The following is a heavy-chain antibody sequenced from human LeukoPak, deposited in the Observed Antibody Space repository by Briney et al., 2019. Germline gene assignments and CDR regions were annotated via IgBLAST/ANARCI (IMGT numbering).Heavy chain of an antibody. Sequence: GGSLRLSCAASGFTFSSYWMHWVRQAPGKGLVWVSRIDSDGSSTSYADSVKGRFTISRDNAKNTLYLQMNSLRAEDTAVYYCASGYYYTETDYWGQGTLVTVSS. D-gene: IGHD3-22*01. CDR3: ASGYYYTETDY. CDR2: IDSDGSST. V-gene: IGHV3-74*01. CDR1: GFTFSSYW. J-gene: IGHJ4*02.